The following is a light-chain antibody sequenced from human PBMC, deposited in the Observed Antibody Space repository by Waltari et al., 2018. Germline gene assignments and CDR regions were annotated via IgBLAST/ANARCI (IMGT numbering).Light chain of an antibody. V-gene: IGLV3-21*02. CDR2: DDS. Sequence: SYVLTQPPSVPVAPGQTARITCGGNNIGSQSVRGFQQKPGQAPVLVVYDDSDRPTEIPERFSGSNSGNTATLTISRVEAGDEADYSCQVWDSSSDHWVFGGGTKLTVL. J-gene: IGLJ3*02. CDR1: NIGSQS. CDR3: QVWDSSSDHWV.